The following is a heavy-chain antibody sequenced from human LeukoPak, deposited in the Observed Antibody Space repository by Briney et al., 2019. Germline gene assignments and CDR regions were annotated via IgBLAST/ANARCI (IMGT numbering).Heavy chain of an antibody. Sequence: GGSLRLSCAASGFTFSSYEMNWVRQAPGKGLEWVSYISSSGSTIYYADSVKGRFTISRDNAKNSLYLQMNSLRAEDTAVYYCARPRGCGTSRCNNFDYWGQGTLVTVSS. CDR1: GFTFSSYE. J-gene: IGHJ4*02. CDR3: ARPRGCGTSRCNNFDY. D-gene: IGHD2-21*01. V-gene: IGHV3-48*03. CDR2: ISSSGSTI.